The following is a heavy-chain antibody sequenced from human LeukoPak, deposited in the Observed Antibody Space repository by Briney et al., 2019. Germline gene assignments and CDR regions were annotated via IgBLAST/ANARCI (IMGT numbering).Heavy chain of an antibody. CDR3: ARDNYPIFGVVITLSY. J-gene: IGHJ4*02. D-gene: IGHD3-3*01. V-gene: IGHV1-69*05. Sequence: ASVKVSCKASGGTFSSYAISWVRQAPGQGLEWMGRIIPIFGTANCAQKFQGRVTITTDESTSTAYMALSSLRSEDTAVYYCARDNYPIFGVVITLSYWGQGTLVTVSS. CDR2: IIPIFGTA. CDR1: GGTFSSYA.